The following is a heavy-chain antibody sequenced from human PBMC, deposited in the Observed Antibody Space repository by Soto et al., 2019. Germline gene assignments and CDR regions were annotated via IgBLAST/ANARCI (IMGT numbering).Heavy chain of an antibody. V-gene: IGHV1-69*01. CDR1: GGTFSTFG. CDR2: IIPFFGTA. Sequence: QVQLVQSGAEVKKTGSSVKVSCKTSGGTFSTFGISWVRQAPGQGLEWMGGIIPFFGTAEYSQKFEDRITITADESTNTVYMDLRSLPSEDTAIYYCARTAPMDAGDKYYYDFWGQGALVTVSS. D-gene: IGHD3-16*01. CDR3: ARTAPMDAGDKYYYDF. J-gene: IGHJ4*02.